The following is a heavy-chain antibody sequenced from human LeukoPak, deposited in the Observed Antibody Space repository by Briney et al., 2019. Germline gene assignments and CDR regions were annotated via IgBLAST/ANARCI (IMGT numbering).Heavy chain of an antibody. D-gene: IGHD6-19*01. V-gene: IGHV1-18*01. Sequence: ASVKVSCKASGYTFTRDGISRVRQAPGQGLEWMGWISAYNGNTNYAQKLQGRVTMTTDTSTSTAYMELRSLRSDDTAVYYCARPSSGWASYYFDYWGQGILVTVSS. J-gene: IGHJ4*02. CDR2: ISAYNGNT. CDR3: ARPSSGWASYYFDY. CDR1: GYTFTRDG.